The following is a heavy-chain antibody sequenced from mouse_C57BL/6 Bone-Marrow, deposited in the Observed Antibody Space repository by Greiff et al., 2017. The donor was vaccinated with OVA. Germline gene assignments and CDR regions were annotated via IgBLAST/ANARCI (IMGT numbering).Heavy chain of an antibody. CDR1: GFTFSSYG. J-gene: IGHJ3*01. CDR3: ARRGDGYYLSWFAY. CDR2: ISSGGSYT. D-gene: IGHD2-3*01. V-gene: IGHV5-6*01. Sequence: EVKLMESGGDLVKPGGSLKLSCAASGFTFSSYGMSWVRQTPDKRLEWVATISSGGSYTYYPDSVKGRFTISRDNAKNTLYLQMSSLKSEDTAMYYCARRGDGYYLSWFAYWGQGTLVTVSA.